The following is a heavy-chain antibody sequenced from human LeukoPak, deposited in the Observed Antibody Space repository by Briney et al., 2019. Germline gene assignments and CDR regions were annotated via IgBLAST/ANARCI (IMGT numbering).Heavy chain of an antibody. D-gene: IGHD6-13*01. Sequence: PSETLSLTCTVSGGSISSTSYYWGWIRQPPGKGREWIGSIHYSGSTYYNPSRKSRITISVDTSKNQFSLKLSSVTAADTAVYYCARYSSSWHRYYYYYGMDVWGQGTTVTVSS. CDR3: ARYSSSWHRYYYYYGMDV. J-gene: IGHJ6*02. CDR1: GGSISSTSYY. CDR2: IHYSGST. V-gene: IGHV4-39*01.